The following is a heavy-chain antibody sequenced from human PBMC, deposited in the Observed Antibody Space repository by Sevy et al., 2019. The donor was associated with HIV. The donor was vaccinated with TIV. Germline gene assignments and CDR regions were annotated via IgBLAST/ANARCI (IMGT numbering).Heavy chain of an antibody. D-gene: IGHD2-8*01. J-gene: IGHJ6*02. CDR2: VYYFGTT. Sequence: SEILSLTCSVSGASVSAANDYWTWIRQPPGRGLEWIGYVYYFGTTNYNPSLKSRVTISLDTSKKQLSRKLSSVTAADTDVYYCARDQYYDIVYGLYAIDVWGQGTTVTVSS. V-gene: IGHV4-61*01. CDR1: GASVSAANDY. CDR3: ARDQYYDIVYGLYAIDV.